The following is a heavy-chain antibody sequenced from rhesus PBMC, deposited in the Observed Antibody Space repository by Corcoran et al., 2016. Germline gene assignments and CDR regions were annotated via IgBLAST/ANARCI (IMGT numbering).Heavy chain of an antibody. J-gene: IGHJ5-2*02. D-gene: IGHD3-28*01. Sequence: QVQLQESGPGLVNPSETLSLTCAVSGGSISGNYWRWIHQPPGKGLEWIGRIYGSGGSTDYNPSLKSRVSISTDTSKNQFSLKLSSVTAADTAVYYCGRHSGGSGYYTSLDVWGRGVLVTVSS. CDR3: GRHSGGSGYYTSLDV. CDR2: IYGSGGST. CDR1: GGSISGNY. V-gene: IGHV4-160*01.